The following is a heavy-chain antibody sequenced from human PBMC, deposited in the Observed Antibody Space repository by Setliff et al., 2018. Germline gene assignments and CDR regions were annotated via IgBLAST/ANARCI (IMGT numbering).Heavy chain of an antibody. CDR2: IDPEDGKT. V-gene: IGHV1-69-2*01. D-gene: IGHD5-12*01. Sequence: VKVSCKVSGYTFSDYYIHWVQQAPGKGLEWVGRIDPEDGKTIYSEKFEARVTINADTSIDASYMELSSLRSDDTATYYCARADGFDLDHWGHGTLVTVSS. J-gene: IGHJ4*01. CDR1: GYTFSDYY. CDR3: ARADGFDLDH.